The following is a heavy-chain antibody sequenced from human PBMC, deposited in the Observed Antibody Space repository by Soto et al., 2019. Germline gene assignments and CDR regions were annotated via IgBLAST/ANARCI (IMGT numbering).Heavy chain of an antibody. Sequence: EVQLLESGGGLVQPGGSLRLSCAASGFTFSTFAMSWVRQAPGKGPEWVSGISGSGTSTYYADSVKGRFTISRDNCKNTLYLQVNCLRAEYTAVYYWAKTEQWLIAYFVYWGEGTLVTVSS. D-gene: IGHD6-19*01. CDR2: ISGSGTST. V-gene: IGHV3-23*01. CDR1: GFTFSTFA. J-gene: IGHJ4*02. CDR3: AKTEQWLIAYFVY.